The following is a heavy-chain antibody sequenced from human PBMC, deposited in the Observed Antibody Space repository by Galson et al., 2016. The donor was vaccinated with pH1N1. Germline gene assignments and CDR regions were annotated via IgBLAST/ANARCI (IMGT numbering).Heavy chain of an antibody. CDR2: ILPNSGDT. CDR3: ARGLRGGSFDV. V-gene: IGHV1-2*02. J-gene: IGHJ3*01. CDR1: GYTFTDYY. D-gene: IGHD2-15*01. Sequence: SVQVSCKASGYTFTDYYIHWVRQAPGQGREWMGLILPNSGDTNFAKKFQGRVTMTRDPSISTAYMELTRLAPDDTALYFCARGLRGGSFDVWVKGTVVTGSS.